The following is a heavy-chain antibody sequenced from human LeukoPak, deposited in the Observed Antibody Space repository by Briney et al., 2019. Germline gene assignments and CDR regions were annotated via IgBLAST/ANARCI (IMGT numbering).Heavy chain of an antibody. CDR3: ARGRSITILRGVAISDGFDI. CDR2: IATSSDYI. CDR1: GFTFSICS. D-gene: IGHD3-10*01. V-gene: IGHV3-21*06. Sequence: GGSLRLSCAASGFTFSICSVNWVRQAPGKGLEWVSSIATSSDYIYYAGSLKGRFTISRDNAKNSLYLHMNSLRPDDTAVYYCARGRSITILRGVAISDGFDIWGQGTKVTVS. J-gene: IGHJ3*02.